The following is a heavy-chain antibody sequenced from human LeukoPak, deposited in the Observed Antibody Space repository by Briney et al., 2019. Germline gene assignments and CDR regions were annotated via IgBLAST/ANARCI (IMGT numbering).Heavy chain of an antibody. D-gene: IGHD1-1*01. CDR2: IHREGNEK. J-gene: IGHJ4*02. CDR1: GFTFSNFW. Sequence: GGSLRLSCAVSGFTFSNFWMSWVRQAPGRGLERVANIHREGNEKYHVESVKGRFIISRDNTKNLLFMQMNGLRVEDTAVYYCARGDDFSGDHWGQGTLVTVSS. CDR3: ARGDDFSGDH. V-gene: IGHV3-7*04.